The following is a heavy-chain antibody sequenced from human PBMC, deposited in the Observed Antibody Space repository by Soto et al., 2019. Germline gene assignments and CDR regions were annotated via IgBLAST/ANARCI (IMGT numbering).Heavy chain of an antibody. J-gene: IGHJ6*02. CDR2: ITGSGGNT. CDR3: ARDLNQSEDYYYGMDV. D-gene: IGHD2-2*01. V-gene: IGHV3-23*01. Sequence: GGSLRLSCAASGFTFSSYAMSWVRQAPGKGLEWVSAITGSGGNTYYADSVKGRFAISRDNSKNTLYLQMNSLRGEDTAVYYCARDLNQSEDYYYGMDVWGQGTTVTVSS. CDR1: GFTFSSYA.